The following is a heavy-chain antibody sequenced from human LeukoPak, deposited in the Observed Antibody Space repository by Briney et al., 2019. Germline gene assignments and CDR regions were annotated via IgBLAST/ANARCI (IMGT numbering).Heavy chain of an antibody. Sequence: GGSLRLSCAASGFIFSSYSTNWVRQAPGKGLEWVSSISSSSTYIYYADSVKGRFTISRDNAKNSLYLQMNSLRAEDTAVYYCARDYGSGSYYYMDVWGKGTTVTISS. V-gene: IGHV3-21*04. CDR2: ISSSSTYI. J-gene: IGHJ6*03. D-gene: IGHD3-10*01. CDR1: GFIFSSYS. CDR3: ARDYGSGSYYYMDV.